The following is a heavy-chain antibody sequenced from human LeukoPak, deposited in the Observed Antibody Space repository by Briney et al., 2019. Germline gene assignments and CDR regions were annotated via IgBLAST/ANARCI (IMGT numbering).Heavy chain of an antibody. CDR3: ARFGPYCGGDCYFDP. CDR2: IIPIFGTA. J-gene: IGHJ5*02. V-gene: IGHV1-69*13. CDR1: GYTLTELS. Sequence: ASVKVSCKVSGYTLTELSMHWVRQAPGQGLEWMGGIIPIFGTANYAQKFQGRVTITADESTSTAYMELSSLRSEDTAVYYCARFGPYCGGDCYFDPWGQGTLVTVSS. D-gene: IGHD2-21*02.